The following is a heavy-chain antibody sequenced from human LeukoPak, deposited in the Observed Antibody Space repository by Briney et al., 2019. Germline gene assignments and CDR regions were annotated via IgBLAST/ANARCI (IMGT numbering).Heavy chain of an antibody. Sequence: PGRSLRLSCAASGFTFSNHAMHWVRQAPGKGLEWVALIRSDGRNRYYADSVKGRFTISRDNSNNTLYLQMNSLRAEDTAVYYCARDSAMGLQWGQGTLVTVSS. CDR3: ARDSAMGLQ. V-gene: IGHV3-33*01. D-gene: IGHD4/OR15-4a*01. CDR1: GFTFSNHA. J-gene: IGHJ4*02. CDR2: IRSDGRNR.